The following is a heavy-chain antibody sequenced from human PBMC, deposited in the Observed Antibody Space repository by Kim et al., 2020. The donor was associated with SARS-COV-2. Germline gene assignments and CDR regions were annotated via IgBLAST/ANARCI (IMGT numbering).Heavy chain of an antibody. CDR3: TRSTGYSSGWYYFDY. V-gene: IGHV3-73*01. D-gene: IGHD6-19*01. J-gene: IGHJ4*02. Sequence: TAPGIDKFPISRDDSKNTAYLQMNSLKTEDTAVYYCTRSTGYSSGWYYFDYWGQGTLVTVSS.